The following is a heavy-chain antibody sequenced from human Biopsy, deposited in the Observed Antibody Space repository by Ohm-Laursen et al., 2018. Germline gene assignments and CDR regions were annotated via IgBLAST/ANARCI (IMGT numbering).Heavy chain of an antibody. V-gene: IGHV4-34*01. J-gene: IGHJ6*02. Sequence: SDTLSLTWAVYGESFNGYYWSWIRQHPGTGLEWIGYIRYSGNTLYNPSLKSRLTVSVDTSRNQFSLKLRSVTAADTAVYYCARAADYYDPYYYYGLDVWGQGTTVTVSS. CDR1: GESFNGYY. CDR2: IRYSGNT. CDR3: ARAADYYDPYYYYGLDV. D-gene: IGHD3-16*01.